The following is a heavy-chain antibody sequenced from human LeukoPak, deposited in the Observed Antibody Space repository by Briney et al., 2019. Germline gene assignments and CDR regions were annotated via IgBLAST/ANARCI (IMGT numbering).Heavy chain of an antibody. Sequence: PGGSLRLSCAASGFTFSTYYMNWVRQAPGKGLEWVSSISGSGTYKYYEDSVKGRFTISRDNAKNSLYLQMNSLRAEDTALYYCARFTGYSSGCLDYWGQGTLVTVSS. V-gene: IGHV3-21*04. D-gene: IGHD6-19*01. CDR2: ISGSGTYK. J-gene: IGHJ4*02. CDR1: GFTFSTYY. CDR3: ARFTGYSSGCLDY.